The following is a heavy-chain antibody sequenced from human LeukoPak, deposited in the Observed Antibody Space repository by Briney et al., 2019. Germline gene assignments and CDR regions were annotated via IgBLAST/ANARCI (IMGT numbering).Heavy chain of an antibody. CDR2: ISGSARTI. V-gene: IGHV3-11*04. J-gene: IGHJ6*03. CDR1: GFTFSDYT. Sequence: PGGSLRLSCAASGFTFSDYTMTWIREAPGKGLDWISYISGSARTIYYADSVKGRLTISRDNANNSLYLQLNSLRAEDTAVYYCARCAHGSEAGVYYMDVWGKGTTVIVPS. D-gene: IGHD3-10*01. CDR3: ARCAHGSEAGVYYMDV.